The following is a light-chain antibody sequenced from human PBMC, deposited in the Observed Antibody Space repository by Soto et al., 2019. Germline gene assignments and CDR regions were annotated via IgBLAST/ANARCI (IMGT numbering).Light chain of an antibody. J-gene: IGKJ1*01. V-gene: IGKV3-20*01. CDR1: QIIHGDY. CDR3: HQYGSLPQT. Sequence: EIVMTQSPGTLSLSPGERATLSCRASQIIHGDYLAWFQQKPGQAPRLLIYDASSRATGIPDRFRGSGSGTDFTLTVSRLEPEDFAVYYCHQYGSLPQTFGQGTKV. CDR2: DAS.